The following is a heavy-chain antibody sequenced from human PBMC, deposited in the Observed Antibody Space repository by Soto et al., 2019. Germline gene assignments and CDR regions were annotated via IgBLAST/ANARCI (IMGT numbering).Heavy chain of an antibody. V-gene: IGHV1-18*01. CDR1: GYAFTTYG. D-gene: IGHD1-26*01. CDR2: ISAHNGNT. CDR3: ASGRYGDY. Sequence: QVHLVQSGAEVKKPGASVKVSCKGSGYAFTTYGITWVRQAPGQGLEWLGWISAHNGNTNYAQKLPGRVTVTRDTSTSTAYMELRSLRSDDTAVYYCASGRYGDYWGQGALVTVSS. J-gene: IGHJ4*02.